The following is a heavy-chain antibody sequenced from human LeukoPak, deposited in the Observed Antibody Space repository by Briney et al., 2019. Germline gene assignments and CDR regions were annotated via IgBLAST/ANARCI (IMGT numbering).Heavy chain of an antibody. CDR3: ARGFGSSWPYYYYYMDV. CDR2: INPDSGGT. D-gene: IGHD6-13*01. V-gene: IGHV1-2*02. J-gene: IGHJ6*03. CDR1: GYTFTGYY. Sequence: ASVKVSCKASGYTFTGYYMHWVRQAPGQGLEWVGWINPDSGGTNYAQKFQGRVTMTRDTSIRTAYMELSSLRSEDTAVYYCARGFGSSWPYYYYYMDVWGKGTTVTVSS.